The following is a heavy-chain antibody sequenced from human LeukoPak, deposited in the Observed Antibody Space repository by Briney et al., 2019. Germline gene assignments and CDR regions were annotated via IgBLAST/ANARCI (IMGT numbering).Heavy chain of an antibody. J-gene: IGHJ4*02. Sequence: AGGSLRLSCAASGFTVSGTHMSWVRQAPGKGLEWVSAIYTGGTTYYSDSVEGRFTISRDKSKNTLYLQMDRLSLEDTAVYYCARDQATSGGGLDSWGQGTLVTVSS. CDR3: ARDQATSGGGLDS. D-gene: IGHD3-16*01. CDR2: IYTGGTT. CDR1: GFTVSGTH. V-gene: IGHV3-53*01.